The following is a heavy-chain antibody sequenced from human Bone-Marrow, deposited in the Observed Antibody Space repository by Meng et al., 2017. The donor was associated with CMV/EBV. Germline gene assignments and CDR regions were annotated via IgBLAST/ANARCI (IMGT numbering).Heavy chain of an antibody. V-gene: IGHV3-7*01. CDR1: GFTFSSYW. CDR2: IKQDGSEK. J-gene: IGHJ3*02. CDR3: TTKNSGSYSDAFDI. D-gene: IGHD1-26*01. Sequence: GESLKISCAASGFTFSSYWMSWVRQAPGKGLEWVANIKQDGSEKYYVDSVKGRFTISRDNAKNSLYLQMNSLRAEDTAVYYCTTKNSGSYSDAFDIWGQGTMVTVSS.